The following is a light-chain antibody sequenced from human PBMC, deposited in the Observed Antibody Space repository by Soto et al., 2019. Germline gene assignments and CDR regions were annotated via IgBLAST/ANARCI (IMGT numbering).Light chain of an antibody. V-gene: IGLV2-14*01. CDR3: SSYTNTFTWV. CDR2: EVH. J-gene: IGLJ3*02. CDR1: NRDVGGNNY. Sequence: QSVLTQPASVSASPGQSITISCTGTNRDVGGNNYVSWYQHHPGAAPKLIIYEVHFRPSGISNRFSGSKSGNTASLTISGLQADDAADYYCSSYTNTFTWVFGGGTKLTVL.